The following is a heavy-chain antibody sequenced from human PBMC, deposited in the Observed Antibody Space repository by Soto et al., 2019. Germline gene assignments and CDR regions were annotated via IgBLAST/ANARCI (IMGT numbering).Heavy chain of an antibody. V-gene: IGHV4-34*01. D-gene: IGHD3-10*01. J-gene: IGHJ6*02. CDR1: GGSCSGYV. CDR2: INHSGST. Sequence: SETLSLTWGVYGGSCSGYVGSWIRQHAGKGLEWVGEINHSGSTNYNPSLKSRATISLDTSKSQFSLKLSSVTAADTAVYFCARGVSVTRNYSYSPAIGVWGQGPTVTVS. CDR3: ARGVSVTRNYSYSPAIGV.